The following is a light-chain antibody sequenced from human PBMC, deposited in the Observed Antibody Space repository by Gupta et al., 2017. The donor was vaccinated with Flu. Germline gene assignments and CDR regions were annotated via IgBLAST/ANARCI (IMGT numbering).Light chain of an antibody. J-gene: IGLJ1*01. CDR2: DVS. Sequence: QSALPQPCSVSGSPGQSVTISCTGTSSDVGGYNYVSWYQQHPGKAPKLMIYDVSKRPSGVPDRFSGSKSGNTASPTISGLQAEDEAYYYCCSYAGSYTWVFGTGTKVTVL. CDR3: CSYAGSYTWV. CDR1: SSDVGGYNY. V-gene: IGLV2-11*01.